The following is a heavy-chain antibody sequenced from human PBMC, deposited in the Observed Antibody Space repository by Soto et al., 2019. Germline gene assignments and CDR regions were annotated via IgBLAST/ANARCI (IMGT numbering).Heavy chain of an antibody. CDR1: GFTFSSYS. V-gene: IGHV3-21*01. Sequence: EVQLVESGGGLVKPGGSLRLSCAASGFTFSSYSMNWVRQAPGKGLEWVSSVSSTGIFIYYADPVKGRFTISRDNAQSSECLQMSSVRVEDTAVYYDASESNPYTVSSHAFDIWGKGTMVTLSS. CDR2: VSSTGIFI. CDR3: ASESNPYTVSSHAFDI. J-gene: IGHJ3*02. D-gene: IGHD4-4*01.